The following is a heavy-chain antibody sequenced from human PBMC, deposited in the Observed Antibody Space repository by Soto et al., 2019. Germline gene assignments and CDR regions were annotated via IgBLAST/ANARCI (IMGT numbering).Heavy chain of an antibody. CDR3: GRDREGYSGFDWDDY. V-gene: IGHV3-11*06. Sequence: QVQLVESGGGLVKPGGSLRLSCEASGFSFNDYYMTWIRQAPGKGLEWLAYISGNSYETTYADSVKGRFTISRDNAKNSLYLQMDNLRVEDTAVYYCGRDREGYSGFDWDDYWGQGVRVTVSS. J-gene: IGHJ4*01. CDR1: GFSFNDYY. D-gene: IGHD5-12*01. CDR2: ISGNSYET.